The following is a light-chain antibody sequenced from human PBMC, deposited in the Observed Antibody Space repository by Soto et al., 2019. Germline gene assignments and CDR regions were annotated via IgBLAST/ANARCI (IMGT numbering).Light chain of an antibody. CDR3: SSYTSSSTVV. V-gene: IGLV2-14*01. CDR2: HVS. J-gene: IGLJ2*01. CDR1: SSDVGGYNY. Sequence: QSALTQPASVSGSPGQSITISCTGTSSDVGGYNYVSWYQQHPGKAPKLMIYHVSNRPSGVSNRFSGSKSGNTASLTISGRQAEDEADYYCSSYTSSSTVVFGGGTQLTVL.